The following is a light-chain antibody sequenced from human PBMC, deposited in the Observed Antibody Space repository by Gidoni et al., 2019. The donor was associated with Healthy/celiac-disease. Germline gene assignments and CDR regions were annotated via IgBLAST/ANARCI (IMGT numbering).Light chain of an antibody. J-gene: IGKJ3*01. CDR2: GAS. Sequence: EIVMTQSPATLSVSPGERATLSCRASQSVSSNVAWYQQKPGQAPRLLIYGASTRATGIPASFSGSGSGTEFTLTISSLQSEDFAVYYCQQYNNWPPFTFGPGTKVDIK. V-gene: IGKV3-15*01. CDR1: QSVSSN. CDR3: QQYNNWPPFT.